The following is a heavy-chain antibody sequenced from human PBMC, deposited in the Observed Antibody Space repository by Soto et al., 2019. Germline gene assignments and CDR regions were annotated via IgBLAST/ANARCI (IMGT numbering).Heavy chain of an antibody. D-gene: IGHD6-13*01. V-gene: IGHV1-69*01. CDR2: IIPYYNTL. CDR3: ASGASRWYPYCFDS. CDR1: EGTFNSYA. J-gene: IGHJ4*02. Sequence: QAQVVQSGAEVRKPGSSVKLSCKASEGTFNSYAIAWVRQAPGQGLEWMGGIIPYYNTLNYAQKFQDRVTITADDSTHTVYMERSSLRSDDTAVYFCASGASRWYPYCFDSWAQGTLVTVSS.